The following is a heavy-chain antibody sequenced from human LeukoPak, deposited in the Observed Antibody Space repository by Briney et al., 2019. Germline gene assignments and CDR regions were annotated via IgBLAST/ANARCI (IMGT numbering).Heavy chain of an antibody. Sequence: ASVKVSCKASGYTFTGYYMHWVRQAPGQELEWMGWINPNSGGTNYAQKFQGRVTMTRDTSISTAYMELSRLRSDDTAVYYCARGGYYYDSSGYPDYWGQGTLVTVSS. J-gene: IGHJ4*02. CDR3: ARGGYYYDSSGYPDY. CDR1: GYTFTGYY. V-gene: IGHV1-2*02. CDR2: INPNSGGT. D-gene: IGHD3-22*01.